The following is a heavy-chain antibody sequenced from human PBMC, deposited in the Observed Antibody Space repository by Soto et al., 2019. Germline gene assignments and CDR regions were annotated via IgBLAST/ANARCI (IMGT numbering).Heavy chain of an antibody. D-gene: IGHD6-19*01. V-gene: IGHV3-23*01. CDR2: MSTSGGT. J-gene: IGHJ4*02. Sequence: PGGSLRLSCAASGFTFSTHDMSWVRQAPGKGLEWVSTMSTSGGTYYADSVKGRFTISRDNSKKTLYLQMNSLRAEDTAVYYCAIVLDTGWYFFVHWGPGTLVTVSS. CDR3: AIVLDTGWYFFVH. CDR1: GFTFSTHD.